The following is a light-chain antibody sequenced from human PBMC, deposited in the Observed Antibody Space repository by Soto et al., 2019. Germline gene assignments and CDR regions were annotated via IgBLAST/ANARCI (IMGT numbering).Light chain of an antibody. V-gene: IGKV1-16*02. CDR1: QGIGNF. CDR3: QQYHSYPVT. Sequence: DIQMTQSPSSLSASVGDRVTITCRASQGIGNFLAWFQQKPGKAPKSLIFAASNLQSGVPSKFSGSGSGTDFTLTISNLQPEDFATYYCQQYHSYPVTFGGGTRVEI. CDR2: AAS. J-gene: IGKJ4*01.